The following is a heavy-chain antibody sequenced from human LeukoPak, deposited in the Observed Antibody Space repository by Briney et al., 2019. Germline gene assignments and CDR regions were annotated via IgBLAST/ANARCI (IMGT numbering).Heavy chain of an antibody. J-gene: IGHJ4*02. V-gene: IGHV3-30*18. CDR1: GLTFTNYA. CDR2: ISSDGSKN. CDR3: VKGLVQTTMSYSVDY. D-gene: IGHD1-1*01. Sequence: PGGSLRLSCAASGLTFTNYAMHWVRQTPGKGLEWVALISSDGSKNIYADPVKGRFTVSRDNSKNTLYLQMNSLRAEDTAVYYCVKGLVQTTMSYSVDYWGQGALVTVSS.